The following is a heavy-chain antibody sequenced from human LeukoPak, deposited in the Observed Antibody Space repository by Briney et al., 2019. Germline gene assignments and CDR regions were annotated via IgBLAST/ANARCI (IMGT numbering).Heavy chain of an antibody. CDR2: IWYNGGRK. CDR1: GFTFRSYG. V-gene: IGHV3-33*03. Sequence: GGSLRLACVASGFTFRSYGMYWVRQSPGKGLEWVAFIWYNGGRKYYPDSVKGRFTISRDNTKNTLYLEINSLRPDDTGIYYCAKDPVAAAGTFYYMAVWGKGTTVTVSS. CDR3: AKDPVAAAGTFYYMAV. J-gene: IGHJ6*03. D-gene: IGHD6-13*01.